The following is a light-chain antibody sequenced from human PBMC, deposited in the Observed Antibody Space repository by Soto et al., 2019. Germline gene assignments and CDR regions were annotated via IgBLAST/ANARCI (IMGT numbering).Light chain of an antibody. Sequence: DIQMTQYPSTLSASVGDRVTITCRASQSIGDSLAWYQQKPGKAPYLLISDVSSLERGVPSRFSGSGSGTEFTLTISSMQPDDFATFYCQQYNGYSRTFGQRTKVDNK. CDR3: QQYNGYSRT. CDR1: QSIGDS. V-gene: IGKV1-5*01. J-gene: IGKJ1*01. CDR2: DVS.